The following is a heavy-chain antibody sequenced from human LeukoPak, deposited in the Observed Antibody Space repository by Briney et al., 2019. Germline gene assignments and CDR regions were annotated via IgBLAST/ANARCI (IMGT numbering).Heavy chain of an antibody. Sequence: PGGSLRLSCAAPGFTFSSYGMNWVRQAPGKGLEWVSSISSSSSYIYYADSVKGRFTISRDNAKNSLYLQMNSLRAEDTAVYYCARASKWELRSFDYWGQGTLVTVSS. CDR1: GFTFSSYG. CDR3: ARASKWELRSFDY. CDR2: ISSSSSYI. D-gene: IGHD1-26*01. J-gene: IGHJ4*02. V-gene: IGHV3-21*01.